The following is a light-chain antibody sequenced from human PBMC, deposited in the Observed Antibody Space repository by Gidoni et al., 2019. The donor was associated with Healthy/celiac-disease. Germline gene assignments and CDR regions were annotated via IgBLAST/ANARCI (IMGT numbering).Light chain of an antibody. J-gene: IGKJ3*01. V-gene: IGKV3-11*01. Sequence: IVCTQSPATLSLSPGERATLSCSASQSVSSYLAWYPQKPGQAPRLLIYDASNRATGIPARFSGSGSGTDFTLTISSLVPEDFAVYYCQQRSNWPLFTFGPGTKVDIK. CDR1: QSVSSY. CDR2: DAS. CDR3: QQRSNWPLFT.